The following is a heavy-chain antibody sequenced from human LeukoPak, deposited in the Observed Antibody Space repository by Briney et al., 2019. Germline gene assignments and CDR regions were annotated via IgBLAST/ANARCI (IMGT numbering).Heavy chain of an antibody. CDR3: ARGRTRWRTWFDP. CDR2: MNPNSGNT. CDR1: GYTFTSYD. D-gene: IGHD3-16*02. V-gene: IGHV1-8*03. Sequence: ASVKVSCKASGYTFTSYDINWVRQATGQGLEWMGWMNPNSGNTGYAQKFQGRVTITRNTSISTAYMELSSLRSEDTAVYYCARGRTRWRTWFDPWGQGTMVTVSS. J-gene: IGHJ5*02.